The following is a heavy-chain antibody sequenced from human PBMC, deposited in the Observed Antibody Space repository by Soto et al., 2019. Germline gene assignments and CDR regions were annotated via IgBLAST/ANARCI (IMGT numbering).Heavy chain of an antibody. CDR2: IYYSGIT. Sequence: SETLSLTCTVSGGSISSYYCSWIRQPPGKGLEWIGYIYYSGITNYNPSLKSRVTISVDTSKNQFSLKLSSVTAADTAVYYCARGKGSSSLGDYVYCGQGTLVTVCS. CDR1: GGSISSYY. J-gene: IGHJ4*02. V-gene: IGHV4-59*01. CDR3: ARGKGSSSLGDYVY. D-gene: IGHD6-6*01.